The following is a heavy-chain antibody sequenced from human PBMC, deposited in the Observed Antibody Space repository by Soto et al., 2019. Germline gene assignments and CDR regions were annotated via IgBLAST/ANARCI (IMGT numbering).Heavy chain of an antibody. J-gene: IGHJ3*02. V-gene: IGHV4-59*01. CDR2: IYYSGST. CDR3: ARAALVMITFGGANIRRGNAFDI. D-gene: IGHD3-16*01. Sequence: QVQLQESGPGLVKPSETLSLTCTVSGGSISSYYWSWIRQPPGKGLEWIGYIYYSGSTNYNPSLKSRGTISVDTSKNQFSLKLSSVTAADTAVYYCARAALVMITFGGANIRRGNAFDIWGQGTMVTVSS. CDR1: GGSISSYY.